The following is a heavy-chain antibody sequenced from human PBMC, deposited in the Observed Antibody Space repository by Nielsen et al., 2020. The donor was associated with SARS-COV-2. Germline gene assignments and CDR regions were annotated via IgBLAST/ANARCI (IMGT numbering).Heavy chain of an antibody. Sequence: SETLSLTCTVSGYSISSGYYWGWIRQPPGKGLEWIGSIYHSGSTYYNPSLKSRVTISVDTSKNQFSLKLSSVTAADTAVYYCARGGDIVATHGDDWFDPWGQGTLVTVSS. J-gene: IGHJ5*02. CDR2: IYHSGST. V-gene: IGHV4-38-2*02. CDR1: GYSISSGYY. D-gene: IGHD5-12*01. CDR3: ARGGDIVATHGDDWFDP.